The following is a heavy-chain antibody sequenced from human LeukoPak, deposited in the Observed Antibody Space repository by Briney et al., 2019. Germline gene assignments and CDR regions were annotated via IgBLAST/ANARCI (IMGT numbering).Heavy chain of an antibody. CDR3: AKDRSIGTYYTFDH. Sequence: GGSLRLSCAASGFTFNNYVMTWVRQAPGKGLEWVSSISASAAMTYYADSVRGRFTVSRDNSNNTLYLQMSSLTAADTAVYYGAKDRSIGTYYTFDHWGQGTLVTVSS. J-gene: IGHJ4*02. CDR1: GFTFNNYV. D-gene: IGHD1-26*01. CDR2: ISASAAMT. V-gene: IGHV3-23*01.